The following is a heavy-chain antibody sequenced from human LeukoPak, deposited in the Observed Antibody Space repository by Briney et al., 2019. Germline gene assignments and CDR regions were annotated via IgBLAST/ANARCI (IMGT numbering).Heavy chain of an antibody. J-gene: IGHJ5*02. CDR1: GGSISSSSYN. Sequence: PSETLSLTCTASGGSISSSSYNWAWIRQPPGKGLERIGNIDNIGSTYYNPSLQSRVTISVDKSKDQLSLKLNSVTAADTAMYYCARPPGIAAAWFDPWGQGTLVTVSS. V-gene: IGHV4-39*01. D-gene: IGHD6-13*01. CDR2: IDNIGST. CDR3: ARPPGIAAAWFDP.